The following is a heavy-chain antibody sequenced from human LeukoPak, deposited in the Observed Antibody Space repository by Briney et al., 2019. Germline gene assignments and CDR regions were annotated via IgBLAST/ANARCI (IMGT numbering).Heavy chain of an antibody. D-gene: IGHD5-18*01. Sequence: PSETLSLTCAVYGGSFNGYYWSWIRQPPGKGLEWIGEINHSGSTNYNPSLKSRVTISVDTSKNQFSLKLSSVTAADTAVYYCASSSGRLWAFDYWGQGTLVTVSS. CDR1: GGSFNGYY. CDR3: ASSSGRLWAFDY. J-gene: IGHJ4*02. V-gene: IGHV4-34*01. CDR2: INHSGST.